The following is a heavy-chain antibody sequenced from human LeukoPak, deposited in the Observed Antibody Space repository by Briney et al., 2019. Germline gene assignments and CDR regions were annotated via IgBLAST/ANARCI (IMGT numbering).Heavy chain of an antibody. J-gene: IGHJ4*02. V-gene: IGHV3-7*03. D-gene: IGHD4-23*01. CDR1: AFIFSGHW. CDR2: IKHDGSEK. Sequence: GGSLRLSCEGSAFIFSGHWMNWVRQTPGKGLEWVASIKHDGSEKYYVGSVKGRFTISRDNAKSSLYLQMNSLRAEDTAVYYCTREMVMIDYWGQGNLVTVSS. CDR3: TREMVMIDY.